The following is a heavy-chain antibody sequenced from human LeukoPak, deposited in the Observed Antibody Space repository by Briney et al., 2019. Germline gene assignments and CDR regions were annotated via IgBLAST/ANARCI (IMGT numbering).Heavy chain of an antibody. D-gene: IGHD3-22*01. CDR3: ARDLIPYYDSSGYPLYYYGMDV. V-gene: IGHV1-2*04. CDR1: GYTFTGYY. CDR2: INPNSGGT. Sequence: ASVKVSCKASGYTFTGYYMHWVRQAPGQGLEWMGWINPNSGGTNYAQKFQGWVTMTRDTSISTAYMELSRLRSDDTAVYYCARDLIPYYDSSGYPLYYYGMDVWGQGTTVTVSS. J-gene: IGHJ6*02.